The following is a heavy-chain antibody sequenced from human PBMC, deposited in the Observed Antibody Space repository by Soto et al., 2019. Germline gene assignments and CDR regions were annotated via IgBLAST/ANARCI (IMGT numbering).Heavy chain of an antibody. D-gene: IGHD3-3*01. V-gene: IGHV4-34*01. Sequence: SETLSLTCAVYGGSFSGHYWSWIRQPPGKGLEWIGEINHSGSTNSNPSLKSRVTISVDTSKNQFSLKLTSVTAADTAVYYCARVLYYDFWSGYPSPTGYYYGMDVWGQGTTVTVSS. J-gene: IGHJ6*02. CDR2: INHSGST. CDR1: GGSFSGHY. CDR3: ARVLYYDFWSGYPSPTGYYYGMDV.